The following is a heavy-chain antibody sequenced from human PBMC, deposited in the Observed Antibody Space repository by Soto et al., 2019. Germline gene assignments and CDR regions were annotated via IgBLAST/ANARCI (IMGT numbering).Heavy chain of an antibody. CDR2: IYTGGST. Sequence: EVQLVESGGGLIQPGGSLRLSCAASGFTVSRNYMSWVRQAPGKGLEWVSVIYTGGSTYYADSVKGRFTISRDNSKNTLYLQMNSLRFEDTAVYYCARGLTRGHYYDSSGFYLDYWGQGTLVTVSS. CDR1: GFTVSRNY. J-gene: IGHJ4*02. V-gene: IGHV3-53*01. D-gene: IGHD3-22*01. CDR3: ARGLTRGHYYDSSGFYLDY.